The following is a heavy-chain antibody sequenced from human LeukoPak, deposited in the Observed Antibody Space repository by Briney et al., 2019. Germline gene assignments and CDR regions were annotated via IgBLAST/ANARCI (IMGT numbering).Heavy chain of an antibody. Sequence: GGSLRLSCEASGFSLSSYEMNWVRQAPGKGLEWVSHISSRGSTIYYADSVKGRFTISRDNAKNSLYLQMNSLRAEDTAVYYCARVGWVLRYAFDIWGQGTMVTVSS. V-gene: IGHV3-48*03. D-gene: IGHD3-16*01. CDR2: ISSRGSTI. CDR1: GFSLSSYE. J-gene: IGHJ3*02. CDR3: ARVGWVLRYAFDI.